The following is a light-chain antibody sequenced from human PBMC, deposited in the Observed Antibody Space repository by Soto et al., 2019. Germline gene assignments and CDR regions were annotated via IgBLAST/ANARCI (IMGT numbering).Light chain of an antibody. J-gene: IGLJ1*01. CDR2: VNN. Sequence: QSVLTQPPSMSGAPGQRVTISCTGSSSNIGAGYTVHWYQQLPETAPKLLISVNNDRPSGVPDRFSVSKSGTSASLAITGLQAEDEADYYCQTYDSTLSGYVFGTGTKVTVL. CDR1: SSNIGAGYT. V-gene: IGLV1-40*01. CDR3: QTYDSTLSGYV.